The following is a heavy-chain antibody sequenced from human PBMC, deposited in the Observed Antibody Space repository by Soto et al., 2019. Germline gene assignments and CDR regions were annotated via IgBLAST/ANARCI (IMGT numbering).Heavy chain of an antibody. CDR1: GFTFSGYA. CDR3: AREDVAVVLY. D-gene: IGHD3-16*01. CDR2: ISFDGSTE. J-gene: IGHJ4*02. Sequence: QVQLVESGGGVVQPGRSLRLSCAASGFTFSGYAMHWVRQAPGKGLEWVAVISFDGSTEYYEDSVKGRFTISRDNSKNTLYLQMNSLRPEDTAGYYCAREDVAVVLYWGQGTLVTVSS. V-gene: IGHV3-30-3*01.